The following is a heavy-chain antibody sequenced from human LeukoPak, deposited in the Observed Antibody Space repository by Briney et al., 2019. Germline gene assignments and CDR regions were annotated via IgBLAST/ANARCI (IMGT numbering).Heavy chain of an antibody. Sequence: SETLSLTCTVSGGSISSYYWSWIRQPAGKGLEWIGHIYTSGSTNYNPSLKSRVTMSVDTSKNQSSLKLSSVTAADTAVYYCARARVLRGGTSFVYDYWGQGTLVTVSS. CDR3: ARARVLRGGTSFVYDY. CDR1: GGSISSYY. V-gene: IGHV4-4*07. J-gene: IGHJ4*02. D-gene: IGHD1-26*01. CDR2: IYTSGST.